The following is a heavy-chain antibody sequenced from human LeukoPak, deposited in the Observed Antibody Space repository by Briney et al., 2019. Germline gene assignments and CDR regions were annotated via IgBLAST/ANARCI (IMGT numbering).Heavy chain of an antibody. CDR3: ARAVIINYYDSSGYHPFDY. J-gene: IGHJ4*02. Sequence: EASVKVSCKASGYTFTSYYMHWVRQAPGQGLEWMGGIIPIFGTANYAQKFQGRVTITADESTSTAYMELSSLRSEDTAVYYCARAVIINYYDSSGYHPFDYWGQGTLVTVSS. CDR1: GYTFTSYY. CDR2: IIPIFGTA. D-gene: IGHD3-22*01. V-gene: IGHV1-69*13.